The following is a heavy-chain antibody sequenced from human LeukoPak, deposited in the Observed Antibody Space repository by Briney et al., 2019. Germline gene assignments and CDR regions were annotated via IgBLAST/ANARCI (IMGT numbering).Heavy chain of an antibody. J-gene: IGHJ4*02. V-gene: IGHV4-34*01. CDR3: ARGGFSRQLYC. D-gene: IGHD3-3*02. Sequence: SSETLSLTCAVYGGSFSGYYWSWIRQPPGKGLEWIGEINHSGSTNYNPSLKSRVTISVDTSKNQFSLKLSSVTAADTAVYYCARGGFSRQLYCWGQGTLVTVSS. CDR1: GGSFSGYY. CDR2: INHSGST.